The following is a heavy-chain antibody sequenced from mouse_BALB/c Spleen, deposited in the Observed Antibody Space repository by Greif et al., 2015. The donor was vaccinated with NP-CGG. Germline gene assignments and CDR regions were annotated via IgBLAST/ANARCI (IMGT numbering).Heavy chain of an antibody. J-gene: IGHJ4*01. CDR3: AREGRGGLAMDY. Sequence: QVQLQQSGAELVRPGVSVKISCKGSGYTFTDYAMHWVKQSHAKSLEWIGVISTYYGDASYNQKFKGKATMTVDKSSSTAYMELARLTSEDSAIYYCAREGRGGLAMDYWGQGTSVTVSS. D-gene: IGHD3-1*01. CDR1: GYTFTDYA. CDR2: ISTYYGDA. V-gene: IGHV1S137*01.